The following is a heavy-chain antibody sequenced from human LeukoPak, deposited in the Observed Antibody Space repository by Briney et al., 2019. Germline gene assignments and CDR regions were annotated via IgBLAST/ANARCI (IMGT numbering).Heavy chain of an antibody. D-gene: IGHD3-16*02. Sequence: SETLSLTCPVYGGSFSGYYWSWIRQPPGKGLEWIGEINHSGSTNYNPSLKSRVTISVDTSKNQFSLKLSSVTAADTAVYYCARARGMITFGGVIVQYHFDYWGQGAQVTVS. CDR2: INHSGST. CDR3: ARARGMITFGGVIVQYHFDY. J-gene: IGHJ4*03. CDR1: GGSFSGYY. V-gene: IGHV4-34*01.